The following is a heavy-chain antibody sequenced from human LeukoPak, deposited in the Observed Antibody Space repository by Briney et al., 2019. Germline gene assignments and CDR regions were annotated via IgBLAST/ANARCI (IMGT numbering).Heavy chain of an antibody. CDR2: IWYDGSKK. CDR1: GFTFSSYG. CDR3: ARDLPSRAFDY. Sequence: GRSLRLSCAASGFTFSSYGMHWVRQAPGKGLEWVAVIWYDGSKKYYPDSVKGRFTISRDNSKNTLYLQMNSLRAEDTAVYYCARDLPSRAFDYWGQGTLVTVSS. J-gene: IGHJ4*02. D-gene: IGHD2-2*01. V-gene: IGHV3-33*01.